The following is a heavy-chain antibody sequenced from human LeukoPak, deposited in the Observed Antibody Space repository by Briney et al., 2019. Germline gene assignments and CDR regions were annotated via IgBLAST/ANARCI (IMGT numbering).Heavy chain of an antibody. CDR3: ARDHNFKTGHFDY. CDR2: INPHSGGT. Sequence: ASVKVSCKASGYTFTGYYIHWVRQAPGQGLEWMGWINPHSGGTNYAQKFQGGVTMTRDTSITTAYMELSSLRSDDTAVYYCARDHNFKTGHFDYWGQGTLVTVSS. J-gene: IGHJ4*02. V-gene: IGHV1-2*02. D-gene: IGHD1-14*01. CDR1: GYTFTGYY.